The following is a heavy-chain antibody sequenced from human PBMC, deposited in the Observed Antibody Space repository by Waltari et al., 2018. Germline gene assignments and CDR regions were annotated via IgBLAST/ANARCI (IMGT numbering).Heavy chain of an antibody. CDR3: ARLRYYDFWSGPFGYYYYGMDV. CDR2: IYYSGST. CDR1: GGSISSSY. D-gene: IGHD3-3*01. J-gene: IGHJ6*02. V-gene: IGHV4-59*08. Sequence: QVQLQESGPGLVKPSETLSLTCTVSGGSISSSYWSWIRQPPGKGLGWIGYIYYSGSTNYNPSLKSRVTISVDTSKNQFSLKLSSVTAADTAVYYCARLRYYDFWSGPFGYYYYGMDVWGQGTTVTVSS.